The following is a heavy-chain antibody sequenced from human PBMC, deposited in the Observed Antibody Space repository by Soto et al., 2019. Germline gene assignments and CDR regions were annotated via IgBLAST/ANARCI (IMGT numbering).Heavy chain of an antibody. D-gene: IGHD3-22*01. V-gene: IGHV4-31*03. CDR1: GGSISSGGYF. CDR3: ASGPDSYDSSGYFEP. Sequence: SETLSLTCTVSGGSISSGGYFWSWIRQRPGKGLEWIGYMSYSGPNHYNPSLKSRATISVDTPENQFFLHLTSVTAADPAVYFCASGPDSYDSSGYFEPWGQGTLVTVSS. J-gene: IGHJ5*02. CDR2: MSYSGPN.